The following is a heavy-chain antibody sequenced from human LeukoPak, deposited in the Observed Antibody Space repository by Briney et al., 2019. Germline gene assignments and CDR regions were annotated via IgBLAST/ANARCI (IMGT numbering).Heavy chain of an antibody. Sequence: ASVKVSCKASGYTFTSYDLNWVRQATGQGLEWMGWMNPNSGNTAYIQKFQGRVTMTRNTSISTAYLELSSLRSDDTAVYYCARAGWVAQEIGYGGQGTLVTVSS. V-gene: IGHV1-8*01. J-gene: IGHJ4*02. D-gene: IGHD2-15*01. CDR3: ARAGWVAQEIGY. CDR2: MNPNSGNT. CDR1: GYTFTSYD.